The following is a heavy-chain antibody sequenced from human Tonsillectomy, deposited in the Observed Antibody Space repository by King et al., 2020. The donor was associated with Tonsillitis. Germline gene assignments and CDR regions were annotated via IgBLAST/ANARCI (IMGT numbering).Heavy chain of an antibody. V-gene: IGHV3-30*01. Sequence: VQLVESGGGVVQPGRTLRLSCAASGFTFSSYAMHWVRQAPGKGLEWVAVISDDGSNKYYADSVKGRFTISRDNSKNTLYLQMNRLRAEDTAVYYGARDRIAVAGQSFDYWGQGTLVTVSS. J-gene: IGHJ4*02. D-gene: IGHD6-19*01. CDR3: ARDRIAVAGQSFDY. CDR2: ISDDGSNK. CDR1: GFTFSSYA.